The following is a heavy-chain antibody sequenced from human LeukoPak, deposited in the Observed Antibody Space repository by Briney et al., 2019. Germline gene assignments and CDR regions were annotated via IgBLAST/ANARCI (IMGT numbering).Heavy chain of an antibody. CDR2: ISYDGSNK. CDR3: SKGGVRVVSPAVN. J-gene: IGHJ4*02. CDR1: GFTFSSYA. D-gene: IGHD3-10*01. Sequence: GRSLRLSCAASGFTFSSYAMHWVRQAPGKGLEWVADISYDGSNKYYADSVKGRVTISRDNSKNTLYLQMNSLRAEDTAVYYFSKGGVRVVSPAVNWGKGTLVTVSS. V-gene: IGHV3-30-3*01.